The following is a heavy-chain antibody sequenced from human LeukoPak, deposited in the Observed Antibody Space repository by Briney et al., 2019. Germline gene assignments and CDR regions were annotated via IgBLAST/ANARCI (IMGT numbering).Heavy chain of an antibody. Sequence: GGSLRLSCAASGFTFSSYWMSWVRQAPGKGLEWVANIKQAGSEKYYVDSVKGRFTISRDKAKNSLYLQLNRLRAEHTAVSYCARDEQALTKYSYYYYYMDVWGKGTAVTVSS. CDR1: GFTFSSYW. D-gene: IGHD1-1*01. CDR2: IKQAGSEK. J-gene: IGHJ6*03. CDR3: ARDEQALTKYSYYYYYMDV. V-gene: IGHV3-7*01.